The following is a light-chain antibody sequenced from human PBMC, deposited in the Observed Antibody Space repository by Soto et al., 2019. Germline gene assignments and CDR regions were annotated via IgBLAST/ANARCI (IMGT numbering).Light chain of an antibody. J-gene: IGLJ1*01. CDR3: SSYTIISTSHLYV. V-gene: IGLV2-14*01. Sequence: QSALTQPASVSGSPGQSITISCTGTSSDVGGYNYVSWYQQHPGKAPKLMIYEVSNRPSGGSNRFSGSKSGNTASLTISGLQAEDEAEYYCSSYTIISTSHLYVFGTGTKLTVL. CDR1: SSDVGGYNY. CDR2: EVS.